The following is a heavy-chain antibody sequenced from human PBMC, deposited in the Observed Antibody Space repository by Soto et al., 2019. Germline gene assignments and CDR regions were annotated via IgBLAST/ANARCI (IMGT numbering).Heavy chain of an antibody. D-gene: IGHD2-8*01. CDR3: AGLGNNGVWY. V-gene: IGHV4-34*01. CDR2: INHSGST. CDR1: VGSFSGYY. Sequence: SETLSLTCAFYVGSFSGYYWSCIRQPPGKGLEWTGEINHSGSTNYNPSLKSRVTISVDTSKNQFSLKLSSVTAADTAVYYCAGLGNNGVWYWGQGTLVSVSS. J-gene: IGHJ4*02.